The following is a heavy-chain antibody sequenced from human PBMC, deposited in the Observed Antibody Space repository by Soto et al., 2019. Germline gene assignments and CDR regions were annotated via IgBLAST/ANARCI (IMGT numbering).Heavy chain of an antibody. D-gene: IGHD6-6*01. J-gene: IGHJ6*03. Sequence: GGSLRLSCAASGFTVSSNYMSWVRQAPGKGLEWVSVIYSGGSTYYADSVKGRFTISRDNSKNTLYLQMNSLRAEDTAVYYCAREQLVAGYYYYYYMDVWGKGTTVTVSS. CDR1: GFTVSSNY. CDR2: IYSGGST. V-gene: IGHV3-66*01. CDR3: AREQLVAGYYYYYYMDV.